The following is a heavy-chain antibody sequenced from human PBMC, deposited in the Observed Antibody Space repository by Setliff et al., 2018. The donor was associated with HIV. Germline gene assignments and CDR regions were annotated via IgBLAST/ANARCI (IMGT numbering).Heavy chain of an antibody. D-gene: IGHD3-10*01. CDR2: IIPILGIA. CDR3: ARPTELYYYGSGPSGAFDI. Sequence: ASVKVSCKASGDTFSNSLVTWVRQAPGQGLEWMGGIIPILGIANYAQKFQGRVTITADESTSTAYMELSSLRSEDTAVYYCARPTELYYYGSGPSGAFDIWGQGTMVTVSS. J-gene: IGHJ3*02. V-gene: IGHV1-69*10. CDR1: GDTFSNSL.